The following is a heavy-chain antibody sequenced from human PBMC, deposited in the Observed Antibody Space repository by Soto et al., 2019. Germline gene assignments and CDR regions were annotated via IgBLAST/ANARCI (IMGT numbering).Heavy chain of an antibody. CDR1: GFTFSSYG. V-gene: IGHV3-30*03. CDR3: ATAKWPDY. J-gene: IGHJ4*02. D-gene: IGHD5-12*01. CDR2: ISYDGSNK. Sequence: PGGSLRLSCAASGFTFSSYGMHWVRQAPGKGLEWVAVISYDGSNKYYADSVKGRFTISRDNSKNTLYLQMNSLRAEDTAVYYCATAKWPDYWGQGTLVTVYS.